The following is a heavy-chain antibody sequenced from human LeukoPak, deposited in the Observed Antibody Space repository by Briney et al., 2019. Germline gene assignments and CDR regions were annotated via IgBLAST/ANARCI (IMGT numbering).Heavy chain of an antibody. CDR1: GFTFSSYG. CDR2: KRYDGSNK. CDR3: AKSGPYGSGSYSLDY. J-gene: IGHJ4*02. V-gene: IGHV3-30*02. Sequence: GGSLRLSCAASGFTFSSYGMHWVRQAPGKGLEWVAFKRYDGSNKYYADSVKGRFTISRDNSKNTLYLQMNSLGAEDTAVYYCAKSGPYGSGSYSLDYWGQGTLVTVSS. D-gene: IGHD3-10*01.